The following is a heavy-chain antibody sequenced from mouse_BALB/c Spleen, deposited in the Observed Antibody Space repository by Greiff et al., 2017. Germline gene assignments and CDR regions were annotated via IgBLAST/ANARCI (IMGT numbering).Heavy chain of an antibody. CDR1: GDSITSGY. CDR3: ARSYGDGRAWFAY. J-gene: IGHJ3*01. CDR2: ISYSGST. D-gene: IGHD1-1*02. V-gene: IGHV3-8*02. Sequence: EVKLMESGPSLVKPSQTLSLTCSVTGDSITSGYWNWIRKFPGNKLEYMGYISYSGSTYYNPSLKSRISITRDTSKNQYYLQLNSVTTEDTATYYCARSYGDGRAWFAYWGQGTLVTVSA.